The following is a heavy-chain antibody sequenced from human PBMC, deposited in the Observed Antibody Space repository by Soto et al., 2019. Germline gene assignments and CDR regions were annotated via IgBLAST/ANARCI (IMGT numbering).Heavy chain of an antibody. CDR1: GYTFTSYG. CDR2: ISAYNGNT. J-gene: IGHJ6*02. Sequence: ASVKVSCKASGYTFTSYGISWVRQAPGQRLEWMGWISAYNGNTNYAQKLQGRVTMTTDTSTSTAYMELRSLRSDDTAVYYCASGVVTMVRGVIITPDYYYGMDVWGQGTTVTVSS. V-gene: IGHV1-18*01. D-gene: IGHD3-10*01. CDR3: ASGVVTMVRGVIITPDYYYGMDV.